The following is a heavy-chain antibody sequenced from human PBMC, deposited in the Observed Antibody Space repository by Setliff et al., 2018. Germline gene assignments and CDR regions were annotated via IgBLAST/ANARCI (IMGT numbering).Heavy chain of an antibody. CDR1: EYTFTNYW. CDR2: IYAGDSDT. V-gene: IGHV5-51*01. J-gene: IGHJ4*02. Sequence: ESLKISCKASEYTFTNYWIGWVRQMPGKGLEWMGVIYAGDSDTRYSPSFQGQVTISADKSITTAYLQWSSLKASDIGIYYCARDSDSGYDYWGQGTLVTVSS. D-gene: IGHD5-12*01. CDR3: ARDSDSGYDY.